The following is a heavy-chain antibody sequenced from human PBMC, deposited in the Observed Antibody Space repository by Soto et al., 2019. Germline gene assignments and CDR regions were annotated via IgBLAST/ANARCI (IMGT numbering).Heavy chain of an antibody. J-gene: IGHJ4*02. V-gene: IGHV3-23*01. D-gene: IGHD1-1*01. CDR1: GFAFTTYS. CDR3: AKRERWHDSRRY. CDR2: ISAGGDNT. Sequence: GGSLRLSCAASGFAFTTYSMTWVRQAPGKGLEWVSDISAGGDNTYYADSVKGRFTISRDNSKNTLDLQMNSLRAEDTALYYCAKRERWHDSRRYWGQGTLVTVSS.